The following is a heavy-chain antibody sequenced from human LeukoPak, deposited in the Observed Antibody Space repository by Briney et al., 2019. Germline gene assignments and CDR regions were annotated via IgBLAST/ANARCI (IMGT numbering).Heavy chain of an antibody. Sequence: SETLSLTCTVSGGSISSYYWSWIRQPPGKGLEWIGEINHSGKTNYNPSLKSRVTISVDTSKNQFSLKLSSVTAADTAVYYCARSLDYYYYGMDVWGQGTTVTVSS. V-gene: IGHV4-34*01. CDR1: GGSISSYY. CDR2: INHSGKT. D-gene: IGHD1-1*01. CDR3: ARSLDYYYYGMDV. J-gene: IGHJ6*02.